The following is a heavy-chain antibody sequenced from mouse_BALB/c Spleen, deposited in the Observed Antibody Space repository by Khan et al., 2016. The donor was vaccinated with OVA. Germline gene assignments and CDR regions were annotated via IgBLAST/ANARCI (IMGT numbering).Heavy chain of an antibody. CDR2: ISSGGSYT. CDR3: ARASYNYGSSPWFCDY. Sequence: EVELVESGGGLVKPGGSLKLSCVASGFTFSSYAMSWVRQSPEKRLVWVAEISSGGSYTYYPATVTGRFTISRANAKNTLYLDMCSLRSEDTAMYYCARASYNYGSSPWFCDYWCQGTTLTVSS. D-gene: IGHD1-1*01. V-gene: IGHV5-9-4*01. CDR1: GFTFSSYA. J-gene: IGHJ2*01.